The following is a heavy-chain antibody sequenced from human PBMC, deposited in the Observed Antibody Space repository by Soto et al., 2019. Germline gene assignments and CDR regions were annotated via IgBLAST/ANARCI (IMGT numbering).Heavy chain of an antibody. V-gene: IGHV4-4*07. CDR1: GASLSRYY. D-gene: IGHD1-1*01. J-gene: IGHJ5*02. CDR2: IYATGDT. CDR3: VRDGTNNLLDRFDP. Sequence: QVVLQESGPGVVKPSDTLSLTCNVSGASLSRYYWSWIRQPPGKGLEWIGRIYATGDTDYNPSLKSCISMSVEMSKKQFSLTLNSVTAADTAIYYCVRDGTNNLLDRFDPWGRGILVTVSS.